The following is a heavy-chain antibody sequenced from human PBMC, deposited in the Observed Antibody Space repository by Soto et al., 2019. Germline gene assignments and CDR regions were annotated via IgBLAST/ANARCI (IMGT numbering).Heavy chain of an antibody. D-gene: IGHD5-18*01. Sequence: KPSETLSLTCTVSGGSISSGDYYWSWIHQPPGKGLEWIGYIYYSGSTYYNPSLKSRVTISVDTSKNQFSLKLSSVTAADTAVYYCVSRGDTAYAFDIWGQGTMVTVSS. V-gene: IGHV4-30-4*01. CDR2: IYYSGST. J-gene: IGHJ3*02. CDR1: GGSISSGDYY. CDR3: VSRGDTAYAFDI.